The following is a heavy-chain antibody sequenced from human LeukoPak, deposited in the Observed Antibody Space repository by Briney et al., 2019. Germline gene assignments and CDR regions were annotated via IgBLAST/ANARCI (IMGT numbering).Heavy chain of an antibody. D-gene: IGHD4-17*01. V-gene: IGHV3-30*02. Sequence: GGTLRLSCAASGFTFSSYGMSWVRQAPGKGLEWVAFIRYDGSNKYYADSVKGRFTISRDNSKNTLYLQMNSLRIEDTAVCHCAKDGREYDYGDYPDYWGQGTLVTVSS. CDR3: AKDGREYDYGDYPDY. CDR2: IRYDGSNK. CDR1: GFTFSSYG. J-gene: IGHJ4*02.